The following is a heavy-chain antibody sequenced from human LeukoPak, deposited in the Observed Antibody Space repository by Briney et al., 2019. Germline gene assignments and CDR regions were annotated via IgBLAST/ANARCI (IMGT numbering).Heavy chain of an antibody. CDR3: AKDLGATSAGASGS. Sequence: GGSLRLSCAASGFTFRSYGMDWVRQAPGKGLEWVAVISYDGSNKYYADSVKGRFTISRDNSKNTLYLQMNSLRTEDTAVYYCAKDLGATSAGASGSWGQGILVTVSS. V-gene: IGHV3-30*18. D-gene: IGHD1-26*01. J-gene: IGHJ5*02. CDR2: ISYDGSNK. CDR1: GFTFRSYG.